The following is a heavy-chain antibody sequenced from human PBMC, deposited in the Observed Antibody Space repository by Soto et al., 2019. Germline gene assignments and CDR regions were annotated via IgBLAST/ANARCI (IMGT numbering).Heavy chain of an antibody. CDR1: GYTFTSYG. CDR3: ARAKVVRGKDAFDI. Sequence: GASVKVSCKASGYTFTSYGISWVRQAPGQGLEWMGWISAYNGNTNYAQKLQGRVTMTTDTSTSTAYMELRSLRSDDTAVYYCARAKVVRGKDAFDIWAQGTMVTVSS. V-gene: IGHV1-18*01. J-gene: IGHJ3*02. CDR2: ISAYNGNT. D-gene: IGHD3-10*01.